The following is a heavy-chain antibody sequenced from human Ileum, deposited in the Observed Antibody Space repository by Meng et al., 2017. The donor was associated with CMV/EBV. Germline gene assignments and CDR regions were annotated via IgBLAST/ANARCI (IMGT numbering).Heavy chain of an antibody. CDR2: IYSSGST. V-gene: IGHV4-4*07. Sequence: VQLQESGPGLVKPSETLSLTYTVSGGSISNYYWNWIRQPAGKGLEWIGRIYSSGSTKYNPSLKSRVTMSVDTSQNQFSLKLNSVTAADTAVYYCARDREWGCTSSSCQTNWFDPWGQGTLVTVSS. CDR1: GGSISNYY. D-gene: IGHD2-2*01. J-gene: IGHJ5*02. CDR3: ARDREWGCTSSSCQTNWFDP.